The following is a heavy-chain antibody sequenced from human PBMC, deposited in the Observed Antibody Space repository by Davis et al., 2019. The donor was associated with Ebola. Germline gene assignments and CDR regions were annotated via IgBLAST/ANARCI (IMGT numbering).Heavy chain of an antibody. Sequence: GESLKISCKGSGYSFTSYWISWVRQMPGKGLEWMGRIDPSDSYTNYSPSFQGHVTISADKSISTAYLQWSSLKASDTAMYYCARLGFRYCSSTSCYEYNWFDPWGQGTLVTVSS. V-gene: IGHV5-10-1*01. CDR2: IDPSDSYT. CDR1: GYSFTSYW. D-gene: IGHD2-2*01. J-gene: IGHJ5*02. CDR3: ARLGFRYCSSTSCYEYNWFDP.